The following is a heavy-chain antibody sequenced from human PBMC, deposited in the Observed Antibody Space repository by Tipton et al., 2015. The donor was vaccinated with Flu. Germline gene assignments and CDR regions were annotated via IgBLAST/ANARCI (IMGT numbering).Heavy chain of an antibody. Sequence: LSLTCSVSGASVSSGGYYWSWIRQHPGKGLEWIGYIHYSGTTYYSPSLRSRVTISVDTSKNQFSLKLNSLTAADTAVYYCARDEDTSMGTHWGQGTLVTVSS. J-gene: IGHJ4*02. V-gene: IGHV4-31*03. D-gene: IGHD5-18*01. CDR2: IHYSGTT. CDR1: GASVSSGGYY. CDR3: ARDEDTSMGTH.